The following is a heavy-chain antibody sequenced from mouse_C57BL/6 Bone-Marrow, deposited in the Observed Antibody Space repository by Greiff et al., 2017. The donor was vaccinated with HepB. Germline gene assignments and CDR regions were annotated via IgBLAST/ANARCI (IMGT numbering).Heavy chain of an antibody. CDR1: GSTFTDYY. V-gene: IGHV1-19*01. D-gene: IGHD3-3*01. CDR2: INPYNGGT. J-gene: IGHJ3*01. CDR3: ARSAVAWFAY. Sequence: VKPGASVKMSCKASGSTFTDYYMNWVKQSHGKSLEWIGVINPYNGGTSYNQKFKGKATLTVDKSSSTAYMELNSLTSEDSAVYYCARSAVAWFAYWGQGTLVTVSS.